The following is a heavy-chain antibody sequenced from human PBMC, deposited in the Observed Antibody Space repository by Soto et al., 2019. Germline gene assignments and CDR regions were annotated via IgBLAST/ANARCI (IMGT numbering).Heavy chain of an antibody. V-gene: IGHV3-23*01. D-gene: IGHD3-22*01. Sequence: PGGALRLSCAASGFPFSSYAMSWVRPAPGKGLEWVSAISGSGGNTYYADSVKGRFTISRDNAKNSLYLQMNSLRAEDTAVYYCARDEDDSSGYYYYYYGMDVWGQGTTVTVSS. CDR1: GFPFSSYA. J-gene: IGHJ6*02. CDR2: ISGSGGNT. CDR3: ARDEDDSSGYYYYYYGMDV.